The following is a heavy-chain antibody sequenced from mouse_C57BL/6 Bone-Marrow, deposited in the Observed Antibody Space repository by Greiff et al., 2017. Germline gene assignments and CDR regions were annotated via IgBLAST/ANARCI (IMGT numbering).Heavy chain of an antibody. Sequence: VQLQQSGAELVKPGASVKLSCKASGYTFTSYWMHWVKQRPGQGLEWIGMIHPNSGSTNYNEKFKSKATLTVDKSSSTAYMQLSSLTSEDSAVYYCARRDYDYARGFSWFAYWGQGTLVTVSA. CDR3: ARRDYDYARGFSWFAY. CDR1: GYTFTSYW. D-gene: IGHD2-4*01. CDR2: IHPNSGST. J-gene: IGHJ3*01. V-gene: IGHV1-64*01.